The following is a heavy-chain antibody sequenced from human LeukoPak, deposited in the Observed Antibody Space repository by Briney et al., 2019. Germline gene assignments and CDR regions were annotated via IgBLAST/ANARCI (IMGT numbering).Heavy chain of an antibody. J-gene: IGHJ4*02. Sequence: PSETLSLTCTVSGGSISSSSYYWGWIRQPPGKGLEWIGSIYYSGSTYYNPSLKSRVTISVDTSKNQFSLKLSSVTAADTAVYYCARVGWLHRYFDYWGQGTLVTVSS. V-gene: IGHV4-39*07. CDR1: GGSISSSSYY. CDR3: ARVGWLHRYFDY. CDR2: IYYSGST. D-gene: IGHD5-12*01.